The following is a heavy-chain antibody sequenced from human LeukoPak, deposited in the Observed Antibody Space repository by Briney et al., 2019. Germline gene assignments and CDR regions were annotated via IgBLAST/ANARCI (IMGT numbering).Heavy chain of an antibody. CDR1: GGSMSSYY. CDR2: IYYSGST. V-gene: IGHV4-59*08. Sequence: SETLSLTCTASGGSMSSYYWSWIRQPPGKGLEWIGYIYYSGSTKYNPSLKSRVTISVDTSKNQFSLKLSSVTAADTAVYYCARGARAGYNLEPFDYWGQGTLVTVSS. CDR3: ARGARAGYNLEPFDY. J-gene: IGHJ4*02. D-gene: IGHD5-24*01.